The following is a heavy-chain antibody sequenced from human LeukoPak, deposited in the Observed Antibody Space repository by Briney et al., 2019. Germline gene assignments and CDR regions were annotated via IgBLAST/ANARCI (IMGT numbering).Heavy chain of an antibody. Sequence: SETLSLTCTVSGGSISSSSYYWGWIRQPPGKGLEWIGSIYYSGSTYYNPSLKSRATISVDTSKNQFSLKLSSVTAADTAVYYCASMEPDYDILTGYYTHWGQGTLVTVSS. V-gene: IGHV4-39*01. CDR1: GGSISSSSYY. D-gene: IGHD3-9*01. CDR2: IYYSGST. CDR3: ASMEPDYDILTGYYTH. J-gene: IGHJ4*02.